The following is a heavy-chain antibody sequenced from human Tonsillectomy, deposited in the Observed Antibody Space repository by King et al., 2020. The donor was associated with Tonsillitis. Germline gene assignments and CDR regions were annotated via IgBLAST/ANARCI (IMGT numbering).Heavy chain of an antibody. CDR2: ISGSGDTT. CDR1: GFTFSSYA. V-gene: IGHV3-23*04. D-gene: IGHD5-24*01. J-gene: IGHJ4*02. CDR3: AKKRLQSPGPYYFDC. Sequence: VQLVESGGGWVQPGGSLRLSCAASGFTFSSYAMNWVRQAPGKGLEWVSAISGSGDTTYYADSVKGRFTISRDISKNTLYLQMNSLRAEDTAVYYCAKKRLQSPGPYYFDCWGQGTLVAVSS.